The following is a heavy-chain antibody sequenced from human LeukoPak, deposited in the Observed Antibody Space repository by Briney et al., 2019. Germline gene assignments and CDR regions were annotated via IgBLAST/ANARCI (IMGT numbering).Heavy chain of an antibody. D-gene: IGHD6-6*01. CDR2: ISYDGGNK. CDR1: GFTFSRSA. CDR3: VSLGYSSSSVRY. J-gene: IGHJ4*02. V-gene: IGHV3-30*04. Sequence: GGSLRLSCAASGFTFSRSAMHWVRQAPGKGLEWVAIISYDGGNKYYADSVKGRFTISRDNSKNTLYLQMNSLRAEDTAVYFCVSLGYSSSSVRYWGQGTLVTVSS.